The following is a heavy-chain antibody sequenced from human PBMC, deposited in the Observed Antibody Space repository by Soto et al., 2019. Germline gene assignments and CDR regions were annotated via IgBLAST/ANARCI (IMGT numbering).Heavy chain of an antibody. J-gene: IGHJ4*02. CDR3: ARLHRYGDHPPDY. Sequence: QGQLGQSGAEVKKPGASVKVSCKASGYTFTMYGITWVRQAPGQGLEWMGWSSAYNGKTDYAEKFQGRVAMTTDTSTTTSFIEMTSLRSHATDVYYCARLHRYGDHPPDYWGQGTPVIVSS. V-gene: IGHV1-18*01. CDR2: SSAYNGKT. D-gene: IGHD4-17*01. CDR1: GYTFTMYG.